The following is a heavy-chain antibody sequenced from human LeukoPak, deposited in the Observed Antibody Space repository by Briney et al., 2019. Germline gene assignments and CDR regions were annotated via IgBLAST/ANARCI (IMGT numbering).Heavy chain of an antibody. D-gene: IGHD3-10*01. V-gene: IGHV3-30*02. J-gene: IGHJ4*02. CDR2: IRYDASNK. CDR1: GFTFSDYG. Sequence: PGGSLRLSCAASGFTFSDYGMHWVRQAPGKGLEWVAFIRYDASNKYYVDSVKGRFTISRDNSKNTLYLQMNSLNSEDTAIYYCAKDGNFRVPGEDWGQGTLVTVSS. CDR3: AKDGNFRVPGED.